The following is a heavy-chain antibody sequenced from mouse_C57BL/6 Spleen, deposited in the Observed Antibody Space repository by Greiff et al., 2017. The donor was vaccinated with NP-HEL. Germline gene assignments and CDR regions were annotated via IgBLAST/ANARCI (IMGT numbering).Heavy chain of an antibody. Sequence: EVQLQESGPELVKPGASVKIPCKASGYTFTDYNMDWVKQSHGKSLEWIGDINPNNGGTIYNQKFKGKATLTVDKASSTAYMELRSLTSEDTAVYYCAKTALSPSYAMDYWGQGTSVTVSS. V-gene: IGHV1-18*01. CDR2: INPNNGGT. J-gene: IGHJ4*01. D-gene: IGHD3-1*01. CDR1: GYTFTDYN. CDR3: AKTALSPSYAMDY.